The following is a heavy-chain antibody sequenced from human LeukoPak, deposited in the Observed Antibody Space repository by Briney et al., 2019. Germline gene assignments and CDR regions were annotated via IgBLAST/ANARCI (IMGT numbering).Heavy chain of an antibody. V-gene: IGHV4-39*01. CDR3: ARQRDISPHTPIVLMVYAMYYFDY. J-gene: IGHJ4*02. Sequence: SETLSLTCTVSGGSISSYYWSWIRQPPGKGLEWIGSIYYSGSTYYNPSLKSRVTISVDTSKNQFSLKLSSVTAADTAVYYCARQRDISPHTPIVLMVYAMYYFDYWGQGTLVTVSS. D-gene: IGHD2-8*01. CDR2: IYYSGST. CDR1: GGSISSYY.